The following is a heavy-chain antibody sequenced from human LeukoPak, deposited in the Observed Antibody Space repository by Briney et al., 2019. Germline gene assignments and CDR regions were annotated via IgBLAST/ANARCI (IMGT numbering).Heavy chain of an antibody. D-gene: IGHD2-2*01. CDR3: ARGGYCSSTSCYFAHYMDV. V-gene: IGHV3-9*01. Sequence: GGSLRLSCAASGFNLKDHAMHWIRQPPGSGKGLEWVSGIYWNGDGVDYADSVKGRFTISRDNAKNSLYLQMNSLRAEDTAVYYCARGGYCSSTSCYFAHYMDVWGKGTTVTVSS. J-gene: IGHJ6*03. CDR1: GFNLKDHA. CDR2: IYWNGDGV.